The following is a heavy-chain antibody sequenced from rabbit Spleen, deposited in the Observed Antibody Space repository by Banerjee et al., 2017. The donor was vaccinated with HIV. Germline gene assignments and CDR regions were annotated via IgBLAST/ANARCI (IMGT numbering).Heavy chain of an antibody. V-gene: IGHV1S45*01. D-gene: IGHD1-1*01. CDR1: GFDFSSGYD. Sequence: QEQLEESGGDLVKPEGSLTLTCKTSGFDFSSGYDMCWVRQAPGKGLEWIGCIYSDGRLYYASWAKGRFTISRTSSTTVTLQMTSLTVADTATYFCARDTSSSFSSYGMDLWGPGTLVTVS. CDR2: IYSDGRL. J-gene: IGHJ6*01. CDR3: ARDTSSSFSSYGMDL.